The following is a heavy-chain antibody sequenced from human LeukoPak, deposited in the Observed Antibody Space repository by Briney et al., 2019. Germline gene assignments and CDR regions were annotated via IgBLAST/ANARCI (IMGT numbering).Heavy chain of an antibody. CDR2: IKKDGSEK. CDR1: GFTFSSYW. J-gene: IGHJ4*02. V-gene: IGHV3-7*01. Sequence: GGSLRLSCAASGFTFSSYWMSWVRQAPGKGLEWVANIKKDGSEKYYVDSVKGRFTISRDNTNNMLFLQMNSLRADDTAVYYCARDCSSTGCYYMLNSWGQGILVTVSS. D-gene: IGHD2-2*01. CDR3: ARDCSSTGCYYMLNS.